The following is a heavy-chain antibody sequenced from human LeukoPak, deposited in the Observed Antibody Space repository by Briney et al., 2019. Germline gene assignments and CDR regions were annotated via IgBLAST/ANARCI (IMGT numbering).Heavy chain of an antibody. Sequence: PSETLSLTRAVYGGSFSGYYWSWIRQPPGKGLEWIGEINHSGSTNYNPSLKSRVTISVDTSKNQFSLKLSSVTAADTAMYYCAKTHSHFPPYFDYWGQGTLVIVSS. J-gene: IGHJ4*02. D-gene: IGHD4-11*01. CDR1: GGSFSGYY. CDR3: AKTHSHFPPYFDY. CDR2: INHSGST. V-gene: IGHV4-34*01.